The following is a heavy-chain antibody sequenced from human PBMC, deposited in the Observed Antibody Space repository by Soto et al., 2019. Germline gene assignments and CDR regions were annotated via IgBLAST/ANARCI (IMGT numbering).Heavy chain of an antibody. V-gene: IGHV4-59*01. D-gene: IGHD2-2*01. CDR2: IYYSGST. J-gene: IGHJ6*02. CDR1: GGSISSYY. CDR3: ASTRYCSSTSCHPSSYYYYGMDV. Sequence: SETLSLTCTVSGGSISSYYWSWIRQPPGKGLERIGYIYYSGSTNYNPSLKSRVTISVDTSKNQFSLKLSSVTAADTAVYYCASTRYCSSTSCHPSSYYYYGMDVWGQGTTVTVSS.